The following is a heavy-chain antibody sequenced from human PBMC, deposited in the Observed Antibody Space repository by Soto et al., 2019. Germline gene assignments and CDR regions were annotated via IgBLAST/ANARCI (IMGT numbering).Heavy chain of an antibody. J-gene: IGHJ6*02. D-gene: IGHD4-17*01. CDR3: AKDLTTVAPRGGMDV. CDR2: ISYDGSNK. V-gene: IGHV3-30*18. CDR1: GFTFSSYG. Sequence: GGSLRLSCAASGFTFSSYGMHWVRQAPGKGLEWVAVISYDGSNKNYADSVKGRFTISRDNSKNTLYLQMNSLRAEDTAVYYCAKDLTTVAPRGGMDVWGQGTTVTVSS.